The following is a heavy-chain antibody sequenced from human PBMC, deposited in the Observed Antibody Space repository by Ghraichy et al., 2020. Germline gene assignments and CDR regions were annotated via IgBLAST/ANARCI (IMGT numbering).Heavy chain of an antibody. J-gene: IGHJ6*02. CDR3: AKDREGNYYGMDV. Sequence: GSLRLSCAASGFTFGDYAMHWVRQTPGKGLEWVSLIAGHGGYSYYADSVEGRFTISRDNNKNSLYLQMNSLRTDDTALYYCAKDREGNYYGMDVWGQGTTVTVSS. CDR1: GFTFGDYA. V-gene: IGHV3-43*02. CDR2: IAGHGGYS.